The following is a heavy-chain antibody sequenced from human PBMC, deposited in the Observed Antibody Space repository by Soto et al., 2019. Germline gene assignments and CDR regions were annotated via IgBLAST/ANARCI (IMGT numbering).Heavy chain of an antibody. CDR1: GGTFSSYA. CDR3: AGDPGAGPAAHWFDP. Sequence: QVQLVQSGAEVKKPGSSVKVSCKASGGTFSSYAISWVRQAPGQGLEWMGGIIPIFGTANYAQKFQGRVTIAADESTSAAYMELSSLRSEDTAVYYCAGDPGAGPAAHWFDPWGQGTLVTVSS. V-gene: IGHV1-69*01. CDR2: IIPIFGTA. D-gene: IGHD2-2*01. J-gene: IGHJ5*02.